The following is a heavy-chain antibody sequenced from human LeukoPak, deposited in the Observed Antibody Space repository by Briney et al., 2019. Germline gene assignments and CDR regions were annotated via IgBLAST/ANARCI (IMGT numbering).Heavy chain of an antibody. Sequence: GGSLRLSCAASGFTFSSYSMNWVRQAPGKGLEWVSSISSSSSYTYYADSVKGRFTISRDNAKNSLYLQMNSLRAEDTAVYYCARGGVDTAMVGYWGQGTLVTVSS. V-gene: IGHV3-21*01. J-gene: IGHJ4*02. CDR2: ISSSSSYT. CDR3: ARGGVDTAMVGY. D-gene: IGHD5-18*01. CDR1: GFTFSSYS.